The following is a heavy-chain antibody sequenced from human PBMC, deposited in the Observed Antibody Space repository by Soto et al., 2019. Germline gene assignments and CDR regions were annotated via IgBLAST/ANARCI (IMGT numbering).Heavy chain of an antibody. J-gene: IGHJ4*02. D-gene: IGHD3-9*01. CDR1: GLTFSNYG. CDR2: ISYDGSSK. CDR3: AKAQNFDWLSHFDY. V-gene: IGHV3-30*18. Sequence: PGGSLRLSCAASGLTFSNYGMHWVRQAPGKGLEWVAVISYDGSSKYYADSVKGRFTISRDNSKNTLYLQMNRLRAEDTAVYYCAKAQNFDWLSHFDYWGQGTLVTVSS.